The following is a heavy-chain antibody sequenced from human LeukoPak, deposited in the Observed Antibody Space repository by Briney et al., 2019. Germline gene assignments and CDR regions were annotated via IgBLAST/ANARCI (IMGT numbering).Heavy chain of an antibody. V-gene: IGHV4-28*01. CDR3: ARNVGGELRWGRYGMDV. CDR1: GYSISSSNW. Sequence: SDTLSLTCAVSGYSISSSNWWGWIRQPPGKGLEWIGYIYYSGSTYYNPSLKSRVTMSVDTSKNQFSLKLSSVTAVDTAVYYCARNVGGELRWGRYGMDVWGKGTTVTVSS. J-gene: IGHJ6*04. D-gene: IGHD4-17*01. CDR2: IYYSGST.